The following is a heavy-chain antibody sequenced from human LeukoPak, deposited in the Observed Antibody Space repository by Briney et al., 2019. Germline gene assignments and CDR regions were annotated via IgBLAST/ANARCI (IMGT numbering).Heavy chain of an antibody. J-gene: IGHJ5*02. D-gene: IGHD2-15*01. CDR3: ARQVPGCSGGSCYSGWFDP. CDR2: IYPGDSDT. CDR1: GYNLPSYW. Sequence: GDSLKISCQASGYNLPSYWIGWVRQMPGKGLEWMGIIYPGDSDTRYSPSFQGHVTMSADKSISTAYLQWSSLTASDTAMYYCARQVPGCSGGSCYSGWFDPWGQGTLVTVSS. V-gene: IGHV5-51*01.